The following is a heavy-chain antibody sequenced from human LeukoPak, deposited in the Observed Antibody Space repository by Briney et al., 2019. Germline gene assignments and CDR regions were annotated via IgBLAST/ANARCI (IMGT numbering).Heavy chain of an antibody. CDR2: IIPIFGTA. CDR3: ARMSKQWLVPNNWFDP. J-gene: IGHJ5*02. Sequence: GASVKVSCKASRGTFSSYAISWVRQAPGQGLEWMGGIIPIFGTANYAQKFQGRVTITADESTSTAYMELSSLRSEDTAVYYCARMSKQWLVPNNWFDPWGQGTLVTVSS. CDR1: RGTFSSYA. V-gene: IGHV1-69*13. D-gene: IGHD6-19*01.